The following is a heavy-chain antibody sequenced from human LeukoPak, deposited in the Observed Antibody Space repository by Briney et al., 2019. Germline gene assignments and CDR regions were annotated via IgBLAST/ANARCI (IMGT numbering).Heavy chain of an antibody. CDR3: ARFGVDYDMDV. Sequence: SETLSLTCTVSGGSISSYYWSWIRQPPGKGLEWIGYIYTSGSTDYNPSLKSRVTISVDTSKNQLSLKVTSVTGADTAVYYCARFGVDYDMDVWGQRTTVTVSS. D-gene: IGHD3-16*01. CDR1: GGSISSYY. CDR2: IYTSGST. J-gene: IGHJ6*02. V-gene: IGHV4-4*09.